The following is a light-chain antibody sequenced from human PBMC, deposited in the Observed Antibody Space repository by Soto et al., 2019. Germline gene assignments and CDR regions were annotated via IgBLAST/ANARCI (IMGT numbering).Light chain of an antibody. CDR3: QQYNNWPPLA. CDR2: GAS. CDR1: QSVSRN. J-gene: IGKJ4*01. V-gene: IGKV3-15*01. Sequence: EIGMTQSPATLSVSPGERVTLSCRASQSVSRNLAWYQQIPGQAPRLLIYGASTRATGIPARFSGSGSGTEFTLTISPLQSEDFAVYYCQQYNNWPPLAFGGGTKVEIK.